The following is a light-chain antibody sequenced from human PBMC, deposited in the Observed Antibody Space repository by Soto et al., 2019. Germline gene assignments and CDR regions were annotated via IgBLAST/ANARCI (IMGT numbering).Light chain of an antibody. V-gene: IGKV3-15*01. CDR3: QQYNNWPYT. Sequence: EIVLTHSPATLSVSPGERATLSCRASQSVGSNLAWYQQRPGQPPRLLIYDASTRATDIPARFSGGGSGTEFTLTISSLQSEDFAVYYCQQYNNWPYTCGQGTKLQIK. CDR2: DAS. CDR1: QSVGSN. J-gene: IGKJ2*01.